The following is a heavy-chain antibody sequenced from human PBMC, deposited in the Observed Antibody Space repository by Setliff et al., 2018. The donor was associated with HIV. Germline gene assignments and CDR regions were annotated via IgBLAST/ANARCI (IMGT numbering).Heavy chain of an antibody. D-gene: IGHD3-10*01. J-gene: IGHJ6*02. CDR1: GGSINSGGYY. V-gene: IGHV4-61*02. Sequence: PSETLSLTCTVSGGSINSGGYYWVWTRQPALKGLERIGRIYTSGLTNYNSSLKSRVTISVDTSKNQVSLKLSSVTASDTAVYYCARARYIVIRGDAGMDVWGPGTTVTVSS. CDR3: ARARYIVIRGDAGMDV. CDR2: IYTSGLT.